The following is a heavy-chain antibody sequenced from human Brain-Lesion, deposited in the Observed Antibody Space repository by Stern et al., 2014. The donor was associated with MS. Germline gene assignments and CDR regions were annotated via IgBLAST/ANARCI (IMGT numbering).Heavy chain of an antibody. D-gene: IGHD4-17*01. V-gene: IGHV4-61*02. Sequence: VQLVESGPGLVKPSQTLSLTCTVSGGPISSHSYYWSWIRQPAGKGLEWIGRIYASGNTNYNPSLKSRVSISVDPSKNQLSLRLSSVTASDTAVYYCARDYGDLEFDLWGQGTLVTVSS. CDR2: IYASGNT. CDR3: ARDYGDLEFDL. CDR1: GGPISSHSYY. J-gene: IGHJ4*02.